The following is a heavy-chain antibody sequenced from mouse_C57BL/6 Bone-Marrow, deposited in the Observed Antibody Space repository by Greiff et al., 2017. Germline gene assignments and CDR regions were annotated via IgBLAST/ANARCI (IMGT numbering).Heavy chain of an antibody. CDR1: GSTFTSYG. D-gene: IGHD2-12*01. J-gene: IGHJ4*01. CDR2: IYPRSGNI. CDR3: ARREIVTLEYYDMDY. Sequence: QVQLQQSGAELARPGASVKLSCKASGSTFTSYGISWVKQRTGQGLEWIGEIYPRSGNIYYNEKFKGKATLTADKSYSTAYMELRSLTSEDSAVYFCARREIVTLEYYDMDYWGQGTSVTVSS. V-gene: IGHV1-81*01.